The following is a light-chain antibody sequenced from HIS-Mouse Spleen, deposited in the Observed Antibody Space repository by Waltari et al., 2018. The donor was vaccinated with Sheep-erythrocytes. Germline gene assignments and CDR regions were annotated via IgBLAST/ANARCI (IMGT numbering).Light chain of an antibody. CDR3: CSYAGSSTPWV. V-gene: IGLV2-23*01. CDR2: EGS. CDR1: SSDVGSYNL. J-gene: IGLJ3*02. Sequence: QSALTQPASVSGSPGQSITISCTGTSSDVGSYNLVPRYQHHPGKAPKLMIYEGSKRPSGVSNRFSGSKSGNTASLTISGLQAEDEADYYCCSYAGSSTPWVFGGGTKLTVL.